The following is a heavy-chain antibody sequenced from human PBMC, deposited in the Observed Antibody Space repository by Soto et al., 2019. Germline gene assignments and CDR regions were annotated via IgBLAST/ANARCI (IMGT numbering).Heavy chain of an antibody. CDR2: ISGSGDST. J-gene: IGHJ5*02. D-gene: IGHD2-2*01. CDR3: AKGGEGSCSKTSCLYFSDS. CDR1: GFTFGTYA. V-gene: IGHV3-23*01. Sequence: GGSLRLSCAASGFTFGTYAMSWVGQAPGKGLEWVSTISGSGDSTFYANSVKGRFTISRDNSRNTLDLQMNSLRVEDTAVYYCAKGGEGSCSKTSCLYFSDSWGQGTLVTVSS.